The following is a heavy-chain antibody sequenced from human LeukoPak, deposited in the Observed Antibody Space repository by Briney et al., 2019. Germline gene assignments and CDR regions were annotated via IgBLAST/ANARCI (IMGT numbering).Heavy chain of an antibody. CDR3: ARVAMATIGVGAFDI. CDR2: IYYSGIT. V-gene: IGHV4-39*07. CDR1: GGSISSSTDY. Sequence: PSEILSLTCTVSGGSISSSTDYWGWIRQPPGKGLEWIGTIYYSGITYYNSSLKSRVTISVDTSKNQFSLKLSSVTAADTAVYYCARVAMATIGVGAFDIWGQGTVVTVSS. J-gene: IGHJ3*02. D-gene: IGHD5-24*01.